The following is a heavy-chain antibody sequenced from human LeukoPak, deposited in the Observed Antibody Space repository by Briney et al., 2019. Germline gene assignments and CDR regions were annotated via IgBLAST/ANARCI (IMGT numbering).Heavy chain of an antibody. V-gene: IGHV4-38-2*02. CDR3: ARDLSLNWFDP. CDR1: GYSISSGYY. D-gene: IGHD5/OR15-5a*01. CDR2: IYHSGST. J-gene: IGHJ5*02. Sequence: SETLSLTCTVSGYSISSGYYWGWIRQPPGKGLEWIGSIYHSGSTYYNPSLKSRVTISVDTSKNQFSLKLSSVTAADTAVYYCARDLSLNWFDPWGQGTLVTVSS.